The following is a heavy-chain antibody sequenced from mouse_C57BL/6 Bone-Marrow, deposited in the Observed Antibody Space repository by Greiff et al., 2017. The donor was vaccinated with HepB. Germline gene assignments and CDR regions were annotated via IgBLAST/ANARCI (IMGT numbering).Heavy chain of an antibody. D-gene: IGHD3-3*01. CDR1: GYTFTDYY. V-gene: IGHV1-26*01. CDR2: INPNNGGT. J-gene: IGHJ2*01. Sequence: EVQLQQSGPELVKPGASVKISCKASGYTFTDYYMNWVKQSHGKSLEWIGDINPNNGGTSYNQKFKGKATLTVDKSSSTAYMELRSLTSEDSAVYYCATRDYFDYWGQGTTLTVSS. CDR3: ATRDYFDY.